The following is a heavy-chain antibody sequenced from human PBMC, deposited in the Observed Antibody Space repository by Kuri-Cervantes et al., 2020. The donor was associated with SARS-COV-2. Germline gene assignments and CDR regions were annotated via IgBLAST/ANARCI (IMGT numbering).Heavy chain of an antibody. V-gene: IGHV3-7*04. CDR2: IKQDGSEK. J-gene: IGHJ2*01. CDR3: ARDLDGYYYAXXGYYFGRAXXXHWHFDL. CDR1: GFTFSNYW. D-gene: IGHD3-22*01. Sequence: GESLKISCAASGFTFSNYWMSWVRQSPGKGLEWVANIKQDGSEKYYVDSVKGRFIISRDNAKNSLYLQMNSLRAEDTAVYYCARDLDGYYYAXXGYYFGRAXXXHWHFDLWGRGTLVTVSS.